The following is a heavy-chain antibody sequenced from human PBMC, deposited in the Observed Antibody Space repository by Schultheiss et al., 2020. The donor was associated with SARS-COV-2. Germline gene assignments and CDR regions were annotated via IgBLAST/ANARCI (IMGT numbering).Heavy chain of an antibody. Sequence: SETLSLTCAVSGGSISSSNWWSWVRQPPGKGLEWIGEVYHSGSTNYNPSLKSRVTISVDTSKNQFSLKLSSVTAADTAVYYCARTGAGSYWPRVNWFDPWGQGTLVTVSS. CDR2: VYHSGST. D-gene: IGHD6-19*01. CDR3: ARTGAGSYWPRVNWFDP. J-gene: IGHJ5*02. V-gene: IGHV4-4*02. CDR1: GGSISSSNW.